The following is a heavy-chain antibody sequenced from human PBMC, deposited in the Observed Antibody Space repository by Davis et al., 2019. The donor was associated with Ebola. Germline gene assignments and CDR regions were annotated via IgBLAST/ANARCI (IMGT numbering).Heavy chain of an antibody. D-gene: IGHD3-22*01. CDR2: IKQDGSEK. V-gene: IGHV3-7*01. CDR3: ARAPHHYYYDSSALPMGPDY. CDR1: GFTFSSYW. J-gene: IGHJ4*02. Sequence: GESLKISYAASGFTFSSYWMSWVRQAPGKGLEWVANIKQDGSEKYYVDSVKGRFTISRDNAKNSLYLQMNSLRAEDTAVYYCARAPHHYYYDSSALPMGPDYWGQGTLVTVSS.